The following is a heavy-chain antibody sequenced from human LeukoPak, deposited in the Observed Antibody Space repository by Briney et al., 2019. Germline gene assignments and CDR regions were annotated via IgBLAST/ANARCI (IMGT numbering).Heavy chain of an antibody. CDR3: ARQDTAMVSPFDY. V-gene: IGHV4-39*01. CDR2: IYYSGST. CDR1: GGSISSSGYY. Sequence: SETLSLTCTVSGGSISSSGYYWGWIRPPPGKGLEWIGSIYYSGSTYYNPSLKSRVTISVDTSKNQFSLKLSSVTAADTAVYYCARQDTAMVSPFDYWGQGTLVTVSS. J-gene: IGHJ4*02. D-gene: IGHD5-18*01.